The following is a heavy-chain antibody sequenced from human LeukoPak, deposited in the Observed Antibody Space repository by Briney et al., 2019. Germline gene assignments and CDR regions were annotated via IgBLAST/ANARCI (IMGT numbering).Heavy chain of an antibody. Sequence: PGGSLRLSCAASGFTFSSYSMNWVRQAPGKGLEWVSSISSSSSYIYYADSVKGRFTISRDNAKNSLYLQMNSLRAEDTAVYCCARVRGTPPHYYYMDVWGKGTTVTVSS. J-gene: IGHJ6*03. CDR2: ISSSSSYI. CDR3: ARVRGTPPHYYYMDV. CDR1: GFTFSSYS. V-gene: IGHV3-21*01. D-gene: IGHD3-16*01.